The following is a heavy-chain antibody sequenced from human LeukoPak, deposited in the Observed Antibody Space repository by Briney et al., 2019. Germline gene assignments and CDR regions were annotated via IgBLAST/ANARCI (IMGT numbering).Heavy chain of an antibody. V-gene: IGHV3-11*03. J-gene: IGHJ6*02. CDR1: TSTSSDIY. CDR3: ARNAYGAQTPSDV. Sequence: PGGSLRLSCVVYTSTSSDIYMSWNSQAPGKGLEWLSYINPTSGYTPYADSVRGRFTISRDNAKNSLYLQMNSLRAEDTAVYYCARNAYGAQTPSDVWGQGTTVTVSS. CDR2: INPTSGYT. D-gene: IGHD4-17*01.